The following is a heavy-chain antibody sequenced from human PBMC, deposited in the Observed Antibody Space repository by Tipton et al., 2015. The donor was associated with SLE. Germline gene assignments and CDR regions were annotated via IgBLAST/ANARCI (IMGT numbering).Heavy chain of an antibody. CDR1: GGSISRSNYY. CDR3: ARETTGPMRKMVKWVPGWFDP. D-gene: IGHD5-18*01. J-gene: IGHJ5*02. CDR2: ISHSGSA. Sequence: TLSLTCTVSGGSISRSNYYWDWIRQPPGKGLEWIGSISHSGSAYYNPSLKSRVTISVDTSNNQFSLRLTSVTAADTAVYYCARETTGPMRKMVKWVPGWFDPWGQGTPVTVSS. V-gene: IGHV4-39*07.